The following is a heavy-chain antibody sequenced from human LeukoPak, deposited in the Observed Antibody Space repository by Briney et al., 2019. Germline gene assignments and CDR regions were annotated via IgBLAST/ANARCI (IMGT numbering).Heavy chain of an antibody. CDR3: ARGIVVVPAAVFDY. CDR1: GYTFTGYY. D-gene: IGHD2-2*01. CDR2: INPNTGGT. V-gene: IGHV1-2*02. Sequence: ASVKVSCKAPGYTFTGYYLHWVRQAPGQGLEWMGWINPNTGGTNYAPKFQGRVTMTRDTSISAAYMDLNSLRFDDTAVYYCARGIVVVPAAVFDYWGQGTLVTVSS. J-gene: IGHJ4*02.